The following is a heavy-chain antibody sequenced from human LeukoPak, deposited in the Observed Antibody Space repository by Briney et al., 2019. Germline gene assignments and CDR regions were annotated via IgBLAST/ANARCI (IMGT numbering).Heavy chain of an antibody. CDR2: IYYNGRT. CDR1: GGSINSGDYY. D-gene: IGHD1-26*01. Sequence: PSETLSLTCTVSGGSINSGDYYWSWIRQPPGKGLEWIGYIYYNGRTYYNPSLRSRVTISVDTSKNQFSLNLSSVTAADTAVYYCARGRNGNDAFDIWGQGTMVTVSS. CDR3: ARGRNGNDAFDI. J-gene: IGHJ3*02. V-gene: IGHV4-30-4*01.